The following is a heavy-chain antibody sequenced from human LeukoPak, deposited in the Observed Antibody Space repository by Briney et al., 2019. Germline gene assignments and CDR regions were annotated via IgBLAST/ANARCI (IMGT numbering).Heavy chain of an antibody. V-gene: IGHV1-69*04. D-gene: IGHD1-14*01. Sequence: SVKVSCKASGGTFSSYAINWVRQAPGQGLEWMGRIIPIFGIANYAQKFQGRVTITADKSTSTAYMELSSLRSEDTAVYYCAREGVPEYYFDYWGQGTLVTVSS. CDR2: IIPIFGIA. CDR3: AREGVPEYYFDY. J-gene: IGHJ4*02. CDR1: GGTFSSYA.